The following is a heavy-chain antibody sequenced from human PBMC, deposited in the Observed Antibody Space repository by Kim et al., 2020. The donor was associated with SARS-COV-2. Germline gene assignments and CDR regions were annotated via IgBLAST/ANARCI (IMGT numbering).Heavy chain of an antibody. Sequence: TNYAQKLQGRVTMTTDTSTSTAYMELRSLRSDDTAVYYCARIATGNPEDYWGQGTLVTVSS. D-gene: IGHD1-1*01. CDR3: ARIATGNPEDY. CDR2: T. V-gene: IGHV1-18*01. J-gene: IGHJ4*02.